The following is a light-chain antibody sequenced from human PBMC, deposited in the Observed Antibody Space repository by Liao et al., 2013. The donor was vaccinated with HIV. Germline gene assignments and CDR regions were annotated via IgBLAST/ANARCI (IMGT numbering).Light chain of an antibody. Sequence: SYELTQPPSVSVAPGKTARITCEGNNIGSKSVHWYQQQPGRAPVLVIYSDSDRPSGIPARFRGANSGNTATLTISRVEAGDEADYYCQAWDSSTGVFGGGTKLTVL. V-gene: IGLV3-21*01. CDR3: QAWDSSTGV. CDR2: SDS. CDR1: NIGSKS. J-gene: IGLJ3*02.